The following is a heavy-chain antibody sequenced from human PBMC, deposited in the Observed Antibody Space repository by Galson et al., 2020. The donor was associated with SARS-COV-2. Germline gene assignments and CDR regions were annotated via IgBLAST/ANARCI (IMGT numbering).Heavy chain of an antibody. CDR2: INHSGST. Sequence: SETLSLTCAVYGGSFSGYYWSWIRQPPGKGLEWIGEINHSGSTNYNPSLKSRVTISVDTSKNQFSLKLSSVTAADTAVYYCARETVGFGELKSTLRYYYYMDVWGKGTTVTVSS. CDR3: ARETVGFGELKSTLRYYYYMDV. D-gene: IGHD3-10*01. CDR1: GGSFSGYY. J-gene: IGHJ6*03. V-gene: IGHV4-34*01.